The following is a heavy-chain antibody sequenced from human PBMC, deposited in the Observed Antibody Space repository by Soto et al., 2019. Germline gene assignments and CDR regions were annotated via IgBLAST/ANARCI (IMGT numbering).Heavy chain of an antibody. Sequence: GGSLRLSCAASGFTFSSYSMNWVRQAPGKGLEWVSYISSSSSTIYYADSVKGRFTISRDNAKNSLYLQMNSLRAEDTAVYYCARDFNDYIWGSYRSIYFDYWGQGTLVTVSS. J-gene: IGHJ4*02. CDR1: GFTFSSYS. CDR3: ARDFNDYIWGSYRSIYFDY. V-gene: IGHV3-48*01. CDR2: ISSSSSTI. D-gene: IGHD3-16*02.